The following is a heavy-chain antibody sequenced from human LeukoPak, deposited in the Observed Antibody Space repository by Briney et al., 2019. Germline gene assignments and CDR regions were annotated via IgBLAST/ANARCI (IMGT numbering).Heavy chain of an antibody. V-gene: IGHV4-59*08. CDR2: IYYSAST. CDR1: GGSISSYY. Sequence: PSETLSLTCTVSGGSISSYYWSWIRQPPGKGLEWIGYIYYSASTNYNPSLKSRVTISVDTSKQFSLKLSSVTAADTGVYYCARQSPGYYMDVWGKGTTVTVSS. J-gene: IGHJ6*03. CDR3: ARQSPGYYMDV.